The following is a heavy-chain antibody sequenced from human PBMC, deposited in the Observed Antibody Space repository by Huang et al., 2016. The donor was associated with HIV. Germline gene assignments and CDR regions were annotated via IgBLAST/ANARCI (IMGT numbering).Heavy chain of an antibody. J-gene: IGHJ4*02. CDR1: GFTFSSYG. D-gene: IGHD3-3*01. Sequence: EVLLLESGGGLVQPGGSLRLSCVASGFTFSSYGMSWVRQAPGKGLEWVSGITDGINNRYYAHSGKGRFAVSRDDSTNTLYLQMNSLRAEDTAVYYCAKDADTSGYDVLGPFGSWGQGTLVTVSS. CDR2: ITDGINNR. CDR3: AKDADTSGYDVLGPFGS. V-gene: IGHV3-23*01.